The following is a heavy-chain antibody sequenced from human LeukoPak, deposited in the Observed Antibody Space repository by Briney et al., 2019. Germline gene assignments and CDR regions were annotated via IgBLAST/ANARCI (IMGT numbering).Heavy chain of an antibody. CDR2: ISWNSGSI. CDR3: AKGGRSSIAVAGTVDY. CDR1: GFTFDDYA. Sequence: GGSLRLSCAASGFTFDDYAMHWVRQAPGKGLEWVSGISWNSGSIGYADSVKGRFTISRDNAKNSLYLQMNNLRAEDTALYYCAKGGRSSIAVAGTVDYWGQGTLVTVSS. J-gene: IGHJ4*02. D-gene: IGHD6-19*01. V-gene: IGHV3-9*01.